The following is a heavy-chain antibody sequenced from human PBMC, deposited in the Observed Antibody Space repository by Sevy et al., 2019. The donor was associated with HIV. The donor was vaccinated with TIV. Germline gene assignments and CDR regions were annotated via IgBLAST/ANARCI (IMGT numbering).Heavy chain of an antibody. Sequence: ASVKVSCKASGYTFTSYGISWVRQAPGQGLEWMGWISAYNGNTNYAQKLQGRVTMTTDTSTSTAYVELRSLRSDDTAIYYCARDLGGYGGNSIDYWCQGTLVTVSS. J-gene: IGHJ4*02. D-gene: IGHD2-21*02. CDR2: ISAYNGNT. CDR1: GYTFTSYG. V-gene: IGHV1-18*01. CDR3: ARDLGGYGGNSIDY.